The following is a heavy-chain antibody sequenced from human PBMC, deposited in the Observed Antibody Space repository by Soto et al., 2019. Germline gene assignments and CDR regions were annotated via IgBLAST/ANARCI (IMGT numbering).Heavy chain of an antibody. CDR1: GFTFSSYA. V-gene: IGHV3-23*01. J-gene: IGHJ1*01. CDR2: ISGSGGST. D-gene: IGHD2-21*01. Sequence: GGSLRLSCAASGFTFSSYAMSWVRQAPGKGLEWVSAISGSGGSTYYADSVKGRFTISRDNSKNTLYWQMNSLGAEDTAVYYCAKGCSTWYSSLFQHWGQGTLVTVSS. CDR3: AKGCSTWYSSLFQH.